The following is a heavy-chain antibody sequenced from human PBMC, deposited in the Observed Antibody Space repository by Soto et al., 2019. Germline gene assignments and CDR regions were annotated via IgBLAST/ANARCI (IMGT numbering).Heavy chain of an antibody. J-gene: IGHJ4*02. D-gene: IGHD1-26*01. CDR1: GGSISSGYY. V-gene: IGHV4-61*01. Sequence: ASETLSLTCAVSGGSISSGYYWAWIRQPRPPGKGLEWIGYIYYSGSTNYNPSLKSRVTISVDTSKNQFSLKLSSVTAADTAVYYCARMRPPRFLGGHPVGATYFDYWGQGTLVTVSS. CDR2: IYYSGST. CDR3: ARMRPPRFLGGHPVGATYFDY.